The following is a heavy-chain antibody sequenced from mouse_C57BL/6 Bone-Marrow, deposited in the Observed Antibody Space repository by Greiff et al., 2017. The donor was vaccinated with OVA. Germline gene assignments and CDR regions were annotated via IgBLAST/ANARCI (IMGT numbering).Heavy chain of an antibody. CDR3: ARCPRITTVRDFDV. V-gene: IGHV7-3*01. D-gene: IGHD1-1*01. Sequence: DVQLVESGGGLVQPGGSLSLSCAASGFTFTDYYMSWVRQPPGKALEWLGFIRNKANGYTTEYSASVKVRFTISRDNSQSILYLQMNALRAEDSATYYCARCPRITTVRDFDVWGTGTTVTVSS. CDR1: GFTFTDYY. CDR2: IRNKANGYTT. J-gene: IGHJ1*03.